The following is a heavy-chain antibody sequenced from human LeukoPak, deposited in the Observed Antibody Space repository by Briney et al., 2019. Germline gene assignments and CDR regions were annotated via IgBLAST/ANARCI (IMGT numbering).Heavy chain of an antibody. CDR3: PRDLPVAAADF. V-gene: IGHV3-48*01. J-gene: IGHJ4*02. CDR1: GFSLTNFD. D-gene: IGHD6-13*01. Sequence: GGSLRLSCAASGFSLTNFDMNWIRQAPGKGLEWVSFFSVRYNVIYYADSVKGRFTVSRDEAKNSLYLQMNSLRAGDTALYYCPRDLPVAAADFWGQGTLVTVSS. CDR2: FSVRYNVI.